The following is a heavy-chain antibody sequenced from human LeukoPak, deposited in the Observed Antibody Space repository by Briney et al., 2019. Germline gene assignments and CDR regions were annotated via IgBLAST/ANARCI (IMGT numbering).Heavy chain of an antibody. CDR3: ARGYYDILTGYYPYFDN. V-gene: IGHV3-48*02. D-gene: IGHD3-9*01. Sequence: GGSLRLSCAASGFTFSSYTMNWVRQAPGKWLEWVSYISSSSSTIYYADSVKGRFTISRDNAKKSLYLQMSGLRDEDTAVYYCARGYYDILTGYYPYFDNWGQGTLVTVSS. CDR1: GFTFSSYT. CDR2: ISSSSSTI. J-gene: IGHJ4*02.